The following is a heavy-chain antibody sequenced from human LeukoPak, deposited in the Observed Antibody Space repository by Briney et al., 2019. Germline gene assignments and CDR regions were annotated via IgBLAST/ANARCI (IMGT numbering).Heavy chain of an antibody. CDR1: GFTFSSYA. Sequence: PGGSLRLSCAASGFTFSSYAMTWVRQAPGKGLEWVSSIRGSGDSTYYADSVKGRFTISRDNSKSTLFLQMNSLRAEDTAVYYCARVFSFGVVIEHFDYWGQGTLVTVSS. V-gene: IGHV3-23*01. CDR2: IRGSGDST. CDR3: ARVFSFGVVIEHFDY. D-gene: IGHD3-3*01. J-gene: IGHJ4*02.